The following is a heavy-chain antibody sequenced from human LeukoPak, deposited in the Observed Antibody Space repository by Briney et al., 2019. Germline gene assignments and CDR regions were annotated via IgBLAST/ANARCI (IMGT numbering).Heavy chain of an antibody. J-gene: IGHJ1*01. CDR2: ISGSGGST. Sequence: GGSLRLSCAASGFTFSSYAMSWVRQAPGKGLEWVSAISGSGGSTYYADSVKGRFTISRDNSKNTLYLQTNSLRAEDTAVYYCAKSYGSGWYRLYFQHWGQGTLVTVSS. V-gene: IGHV3-23*01. CDR3: AKSYGSGWYRLYFQH. CDR1: GFTFSSYA. D-gene: IGHD6-19*01.